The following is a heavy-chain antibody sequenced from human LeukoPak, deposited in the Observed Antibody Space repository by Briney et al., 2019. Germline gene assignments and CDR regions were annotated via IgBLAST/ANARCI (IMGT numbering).Heavy chain of an antibody. V-gene: IGHV3-7*01. D-gene: IGHD3-3*01. Sequence: GGSLRLSCAASGFTFSSYWMSWVRQAPGKGLEWVANIKQDGSEKYYVDSVKGRFTTSRDNAKNSLYLQMNSLRAEDTAVYYCARGKTYYDFWSPYYWGQGTLVTVSS. CDR2: IKQDGSEK. J-gene: IGHJ4*02. CDR3: ARGKTYYDFWSPYY. CDR1: GFTFSSYW.